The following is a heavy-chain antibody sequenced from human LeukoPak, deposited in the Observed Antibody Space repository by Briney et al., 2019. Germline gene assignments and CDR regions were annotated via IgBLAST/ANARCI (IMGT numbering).Heavy chain of an antibody. V-gene: IGHV3-30*03. D-gene: IGHD4/OR15-4a*01. Sequence: GGSLRLSCAASGFTFSSYGMHWVRQAPGKGLEWVAVISYDGSNKYYADSVKGRFTISRDDSKNTLYLQMNSLRAEDTAVYYCARRAGAYSHPYDYWGQGTLVTVSS. CDR2: ISYDGSNK. CDR3: ARRAGAYSHPYDY. CDR1: GFTFSSYG. J-gene: IGHJ4*02.